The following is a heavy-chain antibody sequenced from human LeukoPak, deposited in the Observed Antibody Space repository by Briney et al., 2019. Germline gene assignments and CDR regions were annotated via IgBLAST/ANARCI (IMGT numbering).Heavy chain of an antibody. Sequence: SGTLSLTCGVSGGSITNTNYWTWVRPPPGKGLEWIGEVNLQGGTNYNPSLMGRVAISVDTSENHISLQLTSVTAADTAVYYCAREGGPYRPLDYSGQGTLVTVSS. V-gene: IGHV4-4*02. J-gene: IGHJ4*02. CDR2: VNLQGGT. CDR3: AREGGPYRPLDY. CDR1: GGSITNTNY.